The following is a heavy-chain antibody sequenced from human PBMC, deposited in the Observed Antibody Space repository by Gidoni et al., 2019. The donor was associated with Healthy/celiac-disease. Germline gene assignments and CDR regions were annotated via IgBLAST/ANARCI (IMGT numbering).Heavy chain of an antibody. J-gene: IGHJ4*02. CDR2: ISGSGGST. D-gene: IGHD5-18*01. V-gene: IGHV3-23*01. CDR3: AKAPLGYSYGYFDY. Sequence: EVQLLESGGGVVQPGGFLRLSCAASGFIFSSYAMSWVRQAPGKGLEWVAAISGSGGSTYSADSVKGRFTISRDNSKNTLYLQMNSLRAEDTAVYYCAKAPLGYSYGYFDYWGQGTLVTVSS. CDR1: GFIFSSYA.